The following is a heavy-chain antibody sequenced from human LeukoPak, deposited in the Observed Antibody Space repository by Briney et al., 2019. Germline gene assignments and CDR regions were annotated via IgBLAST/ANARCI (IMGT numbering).Heavy chain of an antibody. CDR2: ISGSGGST. V-gene: IGHV3-23*01. CDR3: AKEITVTVSYFDY. Sequence: GGSLRLSCAASGFTFSSYWMHWVRQAPGKGLEWVSAISGSGGSTYYADSVKGRFTISRDNSKNTLYLQMNSLRAEDTAVYYCAKEITVTVSYFDYWGQGTLVTVSS. J-gene: IGHJ4*02. CDR1: GFTFSSYW. D-gene: IGHD4-11*01.